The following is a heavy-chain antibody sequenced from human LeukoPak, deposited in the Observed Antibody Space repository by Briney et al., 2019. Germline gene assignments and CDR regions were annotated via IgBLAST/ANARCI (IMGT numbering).Heavy chain of an antibody. J-gene: IGHJ5*01. CDR2: ISSTSAYI. CDR3: ARVAVSGPTGWFDS. CDR1: GFALKSYS. Sequence: GGSLRLSCAGSGFALKSYSLTWVRQAPGKGLEWVSSISSTSAYIHYADSVKGRFTISRDNVDNVVYLEMNSLGAEDTATYYCARVAVSGPTGWFDSWGQGTLLIVSS. V-gene: IGHV3-21*01. D-gene: IGHD2-8*02.